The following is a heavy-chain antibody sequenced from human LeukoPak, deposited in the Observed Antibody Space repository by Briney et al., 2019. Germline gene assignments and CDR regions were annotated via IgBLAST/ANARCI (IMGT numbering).Heavy chain of an antibody. Sequence: GGSLRLSCAASGFTFSSYDMHWVRQAPGKGLEWVTVISYDGSNKYYGDSVKGRFTISRDNSKNTLYLQMNSLRAEDTAVYYCAREGGDLRWKNRFDFWGQGTLVTVSS. CDR3: AREGGDLRWKNRFDF. V-gene: IGHV3-30*03. CDR1: GFTFSSYD. D-gene: IGHD4-23*01. J-gene: IGHJ4*02. CDR2: ISYDGSNK.